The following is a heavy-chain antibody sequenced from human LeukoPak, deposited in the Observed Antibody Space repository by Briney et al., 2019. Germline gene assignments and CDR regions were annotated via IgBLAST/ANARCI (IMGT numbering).Heavy chain of an antibody. CDR1: GFTFSLYW. CDR2: IKQDGSEK. J-gene: IGHJ4*02. V-gene: IGHV3-7*03. CDR3: AGGTGFIIKD. Sequence: GGSLRLSCAASGFTFSLYWMNWVRRAPGKGLGWVANIKQDGSEKNYVDSVKGRFTISRDNAKNSLYLQMNNLRVEDTAMYYCAGGTGFIIKDWGQGTLVTVSS. D-gene: IGHD3-9*01.